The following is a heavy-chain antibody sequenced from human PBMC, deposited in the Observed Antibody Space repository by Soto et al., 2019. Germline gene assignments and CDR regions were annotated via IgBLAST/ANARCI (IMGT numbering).Heavy chain of an antibody. V-gene: IGHV3-23*01. CDR2: ITFNGVTT. CDR3: AKKDPWFDS. CDR1: EFTFKNYV. Sequence: PGESLKISCAASEFTFKNYVMSWVRQAPGKGLEWVSAITFNGVTTYYKDSVKGRFAISRDNSKATLYLQMNSLRAEDTAVYYCAKKDPWFDSWGQGTLVTVSS. J-gene: IGHJ5*01.